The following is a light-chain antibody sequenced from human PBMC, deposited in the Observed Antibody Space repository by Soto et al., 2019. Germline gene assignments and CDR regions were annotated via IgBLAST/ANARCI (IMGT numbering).Light chain of an antibody. Sequence: EIVMTQSPATLSLSPGERATLSCRASQSVDKYLVWYQQKPGQAPRLLIYDASNRATGIPARFSGSGSGTDFTFTISSLEPEDFAVYYCQQRGNRPPWTFGQGTKVEIK. V-gene: IGKV3-11*01. CDR1: QSVDKY. CDR3: QQRGNRPPWT. J-gene: IGKJ1*01. CDR2: DAS.